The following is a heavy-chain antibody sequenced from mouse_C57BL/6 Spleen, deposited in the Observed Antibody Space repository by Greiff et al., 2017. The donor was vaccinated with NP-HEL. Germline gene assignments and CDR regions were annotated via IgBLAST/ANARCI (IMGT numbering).Heavy chain of an antibody. Sequence: QVQLKESGPELVKPGASVKISCKASGYAFSSSWMNWVKQRPGKGLEWIGRIYPGDGDTNYNGKFKGKATLTADKSSSTAYMQLSSLTSEDSAVYVCARAVAQAYYFDDWGQGTTLTVSS. D-gene: IGHD3-2*02. CDR1: GYAFSSSW. J-gene: IGHJ2*01. CDR3: ARAVAQAYYFDD. V-gene: IGHV1-82*01. CDR2: IYPGDGDT.